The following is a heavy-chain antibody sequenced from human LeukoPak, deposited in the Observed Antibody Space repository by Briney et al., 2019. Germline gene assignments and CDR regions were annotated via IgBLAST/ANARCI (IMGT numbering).Heavy chain of an antibody. D-gene: IGHD1-7*01. V-gene: IGHV1-2*02. CDR2: INPNSGGT. CDR3: ARDVAITGTTFGFDP. CDR1: GYTFTGYY. J-gene: IGHJ5*02. Sequence: ASVKVSCKASGYTFTGYYMHWVRQAPGQGLEWMGWINPNSGGTNYAQKFQGRVTMTRDTSISTAYMELSRLRSDDTAMYYCARDVAITGTTFGFDPWGQGTLVTVSS.